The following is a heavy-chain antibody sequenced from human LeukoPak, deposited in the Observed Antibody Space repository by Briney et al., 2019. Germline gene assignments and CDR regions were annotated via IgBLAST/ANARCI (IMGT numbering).Heavy chain of an antibody. CDR2: IYYSGST. CDR3: ARDRGSQFNDAFDI. J-gene: IGHJ3*02. Sequence: SETLSLTCTVSGGSISSYYWSWIRQPPGKELEWIGYIYYSGSTNYNPSLKSRVTISVDTSKNQFSLKLSSVTAADTAVYYCARDRGSQFNDAFDIWGQGTMVTVSS. V-gene: IGHV4-59*01. CDR1: GGSISSYY. D-gene: IGHD1-26*01.